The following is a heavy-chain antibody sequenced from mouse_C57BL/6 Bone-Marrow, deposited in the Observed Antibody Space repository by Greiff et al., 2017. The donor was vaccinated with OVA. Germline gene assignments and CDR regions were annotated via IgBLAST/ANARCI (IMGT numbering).Heavy chain of an antibody. J-gene: IGHJ3*01. V-gene: IGHV5-9-1*02. Sequence: EVKLVESGAGLVKPGGSLKLSCAASGFTFSSYAMSWVRQTPEKRLEWVAYISSGGDYIYYADTVKGRFTISRDNARNTLYLQMSSLKSEDTAMYYCTRDNWDGGFAYWGQGTLVTVSA. CDR2: ISSGGDYI. CDR3: TRDNWDGGFAY. CDR1: GFTFSSYA. D-gene: IGHD4-1*01.